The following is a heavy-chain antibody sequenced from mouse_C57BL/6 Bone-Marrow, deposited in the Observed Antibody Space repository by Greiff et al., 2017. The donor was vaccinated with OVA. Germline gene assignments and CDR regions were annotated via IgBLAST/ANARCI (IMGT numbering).Heavy chain of an antibody. CDR1: GFTFSSYT. CDR2: ISGGGGNT. CDR3: ARHEVLPGWAY. J-gene: IGHJ3*01. D-gene: IGHD2-14*01. V-gene: IGHV5-9*01. Sequence: EVQVVESGGGLVKPGGSLKLSCAASGFTFSSYTMSWVRQTPEKRLEWVATISGGGGNTYYPDSVKGRFTISRDNAKNTLYLQMSSLRSEDTALYYCARHEVLPGWAYWGQGTLVTVSA.